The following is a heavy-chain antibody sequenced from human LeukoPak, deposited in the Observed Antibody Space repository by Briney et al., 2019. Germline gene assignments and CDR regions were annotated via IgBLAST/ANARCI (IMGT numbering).Heavy chain of an antibody. CDR3: ARQYYDNTGHYYFDY. J-gene: IGHJ4*02. CDR1: GGSITGSSYY. CDR2: MYYSGST. D-gene: IGHD3-22*01. Sequence: SETLSLTCTVSGGSITGSSYYWGWIRQPPGKGLEWIGSMYYSGSTYYNPSLKSRLTISVDTSKNQFSLKLTSVTAADTAVYYCARQYYDNTGHYYFDYWGQGTLVTVSS. V-gene: IGHV4-39*01.